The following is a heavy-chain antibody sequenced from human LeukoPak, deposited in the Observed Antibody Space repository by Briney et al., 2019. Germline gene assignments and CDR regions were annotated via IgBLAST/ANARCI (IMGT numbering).Heavy chain of an antibody. CDR2: IYTSGST. Sequence: SETLSLTCAVYGGSFSGYYWSWIRQPAGKGLEWIGRIYTSGSTNYNPSLKSRVTMSVDTSENQFSLKLSSVTAADTAVYYCARDRVGQLDDAFDIWGQGTMVTVSS. J-gene: IGHJ3*02. CDR3: ARDRVGQLDDAFDI. CDR1: GGSFSGYY. D-gene: IGHD6-6*01. V-gene: IGHV4-4*07.